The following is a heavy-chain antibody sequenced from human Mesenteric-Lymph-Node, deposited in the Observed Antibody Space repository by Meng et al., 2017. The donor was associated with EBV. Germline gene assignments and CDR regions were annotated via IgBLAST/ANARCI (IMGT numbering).Heavy chain of an antibody. CDR1: GGSNAGGSY. CDR2: IHYSGDT. CDR3: ARRSGSYYGYFDY. V-gene: IGHV4-30-4*01. Sequence: QVQLKEAGPGLVKPSQSVSLTCAGAGGSNAGGSYWSWVRQPPGKGLEWIAFIHYSGDTYYNPSLKSRLTISVDTSKDQFSLRLRSVTAADTAVYYCARRSGSYYGYFDYWGQGTLVTISS. D-gene: IGHD1-26*01. J-gene: IGHJ4*02.